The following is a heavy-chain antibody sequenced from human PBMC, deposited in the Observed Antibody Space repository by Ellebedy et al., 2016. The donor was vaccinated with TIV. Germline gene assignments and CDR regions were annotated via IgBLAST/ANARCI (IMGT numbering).Heavy chain of an antibody. V-gene: IGHV3-74*01. J-gene: IGHJ6*02. CDR1: GFTFTSYW. CDR3: ARDLYYGIDF. Sequence: GESLKISCAASGFTFTSYWMHWVRQTPGQGLVWVAHINGDGSHTIYADSVKGRFTISRDNAKNTLYLQMNSLRADDTAVYYCARDLYYGIDFWGQGTTVTVSS. CDR2: INGDGSHT.